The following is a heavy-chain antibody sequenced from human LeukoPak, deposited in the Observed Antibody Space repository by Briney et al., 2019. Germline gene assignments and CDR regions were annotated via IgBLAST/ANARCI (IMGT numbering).Heavy chain of an antibody. Sequence: GGSLRLSCAASGFTFSSYAMHWVRQAPGKGLEWVAVISYDGSNKYYADSVKGRFTISRDNSKNTLYLQMNSLRAEDTAVYYCARDKAQDSVYYGMDVWGPGTTVTVSS. CDR1: GFTFSSYA. V-gene: IGHV3-30-3*01. CDR3: ARDKAQDSVYYGMDV. J-gene: IGHJ6*02. D-gene: IGHD6-6*01. CDR2: ISYDGSNK.